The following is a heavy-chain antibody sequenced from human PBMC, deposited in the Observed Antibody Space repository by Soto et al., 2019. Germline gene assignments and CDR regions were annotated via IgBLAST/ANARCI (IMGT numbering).Heavy chain of an antibody. D-gene: IGHD1-20*01. V-gene: IGHV4-59*02. CDR2: VYHTGNT. Sequence: QVQLQESGPRLVKPSETLSLTCSVSGVSVTGYYWTWIRHSPGKGLEWIGDVYHTGNTYYNPSLKSRVTISLDTSKNHVSLRLRSVTAADTAVYYCASEQYNWKLWGQGTLVTVSS. J-gene: IGHJ4*02. CDR1: GVSVTGYY. CDR3: ASEQYNWKL.